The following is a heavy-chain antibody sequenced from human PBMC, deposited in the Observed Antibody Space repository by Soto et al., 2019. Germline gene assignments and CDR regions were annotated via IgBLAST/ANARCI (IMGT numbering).Heavy chain of an antibody. CDR2: ILYSGST. D-gene: IGHD2-2*01. CDR3: AKDLGSIVVVPAALFDY. V-gene: IGHV4-39*07. J-gene: IGHJ4*02. Sequence: SETLSLTCIVSGGSITRNNHYWGWIRQSPGKGLEWIGSILYSGSTNYNPSLKSRVTLSVETSKNQFSLKMSSVTAEDTAVYYCAKDLGSIVVVPAALFDYWGQGTLVTVSS. CDR1: GGSITRNNHY.